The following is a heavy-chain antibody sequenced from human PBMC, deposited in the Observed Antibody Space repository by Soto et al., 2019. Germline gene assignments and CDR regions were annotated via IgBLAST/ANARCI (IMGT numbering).Heavy chain of an antibody. CDR2: ISAHKGNT. CDR1: GYAFTTYG. V-gene: IGHV1-18*01. CDR3: ARGRYGDY. Sequence: QVHLVQSGAEVKKPGASVKVSCKGSGYAFTTYGITWVRQAPGQGLEWMGWISAHKGNTNYAQKLQGIVTVTRDTSTSTAYMELRSLRSDDTAVYYCARGRYGDYWGQGALVTVSS. J-gene: IGHJ4*02. D-gene: IGHD1-1*01.